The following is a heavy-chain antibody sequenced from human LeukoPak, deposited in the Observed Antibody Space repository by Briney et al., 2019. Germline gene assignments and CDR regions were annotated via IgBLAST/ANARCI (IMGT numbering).Heavy chain of an antibody. CDR3: AKATSITMVRGVIQRGYFDY. J-gene: IGHJ4*02. V-gene: IGHV3-23*01. Sequence: PGGSLRLSCAASGFTFSSYAMSWVRQAPGKGLEWVSAISGSGGSTYYADSVKGRFTISRDNSKNTLCLQMNSLRAEDTAVYYCAKATSITMVRGVIQRGYFDYWGQGTLVTVSS. D-gene: IGHD3-10*01. CDR2: ISGSGGST. CDR1: GFTFSSYA.